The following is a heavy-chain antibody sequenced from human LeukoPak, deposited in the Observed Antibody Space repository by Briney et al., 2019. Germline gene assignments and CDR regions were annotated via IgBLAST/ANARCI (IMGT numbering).Heavy chain of an antibody. J-gene: IGHJ5*02. CDR1: GGSISCYF. CDR3: ARYTTSTLPNWFDP. V-gene: IGHV4-59*08. Sequence: SETLSLACTGSGGSISCYFWSWIRQPPGKGLEWIGYIYYTGSTSYNPSLTSRVTISLDTSKNQFSLRLSSVTAADTAIYYCARYTTSTLPNWFDPWGQGTLVTVSS. CDR2: IYYTGST. D-gene: IGHD2/OR15-2a*01.